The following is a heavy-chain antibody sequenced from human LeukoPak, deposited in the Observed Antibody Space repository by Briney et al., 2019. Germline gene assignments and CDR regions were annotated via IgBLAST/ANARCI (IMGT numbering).Heavy chain of an antibody. CDR2: ISASSSYI. Sequence: PGGSLRLSCVASGFSFSSHGMSWVRQAPGKGLEWVSSISASSSYIYYADSVKGRFTISRDTAKSSLFLQMNSLRAEDTAVYHCARASATPRYFDSWGQGTLVTVSS. CDR1: GFSFSSHG. J-gene: IGHJ4*02. V-gene: IGHV3-21*01. D-gene: IGHD2-15*01. CDR3: ARASATPRYFDS.